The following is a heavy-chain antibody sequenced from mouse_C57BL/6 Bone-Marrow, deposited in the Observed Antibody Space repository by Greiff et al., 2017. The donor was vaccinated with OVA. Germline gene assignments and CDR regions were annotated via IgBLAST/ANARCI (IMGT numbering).Heavy chain of an antibody. Sequence: EVQLQQSGPELVKPGASVKISCKASGYTFTDYYMNWVKQSHGKSLEWIGDINPNNGGTSYNQKFKGKATLTVDKSSSTAYMELRSLTSEDSAVYYCARPMVRAWFAYWGQGTLVTVSA. CDR2: INPNNGGT. J-gene: IGHJ3*01. D-gene: IGHD2-13*01. CDR1: GYTFTDYY. CDR3: ARPMVRAWFAY. V-gene: IGHV1-26*01.